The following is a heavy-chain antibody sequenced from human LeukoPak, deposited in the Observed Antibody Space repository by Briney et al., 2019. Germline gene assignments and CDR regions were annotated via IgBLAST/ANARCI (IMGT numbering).Heavy chain of an antibody. CDR1: GFTVTSNY. V-gene: IGHV3-66*01. Sequence: GGSLRLSCAASGFTVTSNYMSWVRQAPGKGLEWVSGVYPGGRTYYADSVKGSFTLSRDSSKNTLYLQMNSLRVEDTAVYYCARDPNGIVGDNGGWGQGTLVTVSS. CDR3: ARDPNGIVGDNGG. J-gene: IGHJ4*02. D-gene: IGHD1-26*01. CDR2: VYPGGRT.